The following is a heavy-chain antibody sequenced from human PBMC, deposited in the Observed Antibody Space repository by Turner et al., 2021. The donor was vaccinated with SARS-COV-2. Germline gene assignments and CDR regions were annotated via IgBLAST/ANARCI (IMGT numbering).Heavy chain of an antibody. D-gene: IGHD3-9*01. J-gene: IGHJ4*02. CDR3: ATRVYDILTGLELGYFDY. CDR2: IIPILGRA. V-gene: IGHV1-69*02. Sequence: QVQLVQSGAGVMKPGSSVRVPCKASRGTFSSYTISWVRQAPGQRPEWMGRIIPILGRANYAQKFQGRGTITADKSTSTAYMEVSSLRSEDTAVYYCATRVYDILTGLELGYFDYWGQGTLVTVSS. CDR1: RGTFSSYT.